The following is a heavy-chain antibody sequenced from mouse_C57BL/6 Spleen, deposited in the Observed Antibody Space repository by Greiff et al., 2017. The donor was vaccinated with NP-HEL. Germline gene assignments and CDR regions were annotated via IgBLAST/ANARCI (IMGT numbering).Heavy chain of an antibody. CDR1: GYTFTSYW. CDR3: ARGVRYGGYYAMDD. D-gene: IGHD1-1*01. CDR2: IDPSDSYT. Sequence: VQLQQPGAELVRPGTSVKLSCKASGYTFTSYWMHWVKQRPGQGLEWIGVIDPSDSYTNYTQKFKGKATLTVDTTSSTAYMQLSSLTSEDYAVYYCARGVRYGGYYAMDDWGQGTSVTVSS. J-gene: IGHJ4*01. V-gene: IGHV1-59*01.